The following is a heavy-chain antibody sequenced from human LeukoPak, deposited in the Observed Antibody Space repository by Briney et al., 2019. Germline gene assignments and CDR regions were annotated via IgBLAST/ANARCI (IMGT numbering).Heavy chain of an antibody. D-gene: IGHD2-2*01. J-gene: IGHJ4*02. CDR2: INPNSGST. CDR1: GYTFTDYF. V-gene: IGHV1-2*02. CDR3: ARRKDIVLVPAALDF. Sequence: AASVKVSCKASGYTFTDYFMHWVRLAPGHGLEWMGWINPNSGSTDFAQEFQGRVTMTRETSISTVYMELRRLRSDDTAVYYCARRKDIVLVPAALDFWGQGTLVTVSS.